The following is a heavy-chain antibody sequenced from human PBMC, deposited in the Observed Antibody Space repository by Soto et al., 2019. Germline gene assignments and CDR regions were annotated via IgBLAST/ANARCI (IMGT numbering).Heavy chain of an antibody. CDR2: IIPIFVTA. V-gene: IGHV1-69*01. CDR3: ARAEYSSSGTIYWYFDL. CDR1: GGTFSSYA. Sequence: QVQLVQSGAEVKKPGSSVKVSCKASGGTFSSYAISWVRQAPGQGLEWMGGIIPIFVTANYAQKFQGRVTITADESTSTAYMELSSLRSEDTAVYYCARAEYSSSGTIYWYFDLWGRGTLVTVSS. D-gene: IGHD6-6*01. J-gene: IGHJ2*01.